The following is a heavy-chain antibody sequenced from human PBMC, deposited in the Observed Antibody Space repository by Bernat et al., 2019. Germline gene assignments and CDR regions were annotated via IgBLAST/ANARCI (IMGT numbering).Heavy chain of an antibody. J-gene: IGHJ2*01. V-gene: IGHV3-13*05. CDR2: IGTAGDP. CDR1: GFTFSSYD. CDR3: ARGGLSGYYYWYFDL. D-gene: IGHD3-22*01. Sequence: EVQLVESGGGLVQPGGSLRLSCAASGFTFSSYDMHWVRQATGKGLEWVSAIGTAGDPYYPGSVKGRFTISRENAKNSLYLQMNSLRAGDTAEYYCARGGLSGYYYWYFDLWGRGTLVTVSS.